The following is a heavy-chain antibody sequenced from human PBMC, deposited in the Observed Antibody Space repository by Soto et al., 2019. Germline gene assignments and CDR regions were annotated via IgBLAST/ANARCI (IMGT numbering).Heavy chain of an antibody. Sequence: QITLKESGPTLVKPTQTLTLTCTFSGFSLSTSGVGVGWIRQPPGKALEWLALIYWDDDKRYSPSLKSRLTNPKDTSKNQVVLTMTNMDPVDTATYYCAHRRWGLEVGDYWGQGTLVTVSS. V-gene: IGHV2-5*02. J-gene: IGHJ4*02. CDR2: IYWDDDK. CDR1: GFSLSTSGVG. D-gene: IGHD7-27*01. CDR3: AHRRWGLEVGDY.